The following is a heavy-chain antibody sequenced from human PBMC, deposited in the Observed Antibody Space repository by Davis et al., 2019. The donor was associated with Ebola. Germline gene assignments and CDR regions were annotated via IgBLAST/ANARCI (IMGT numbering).Heavy chain of an antibody. CDR3: ARESPRDGYNFRYYFDY. CDR1: GFTFSSYA. D-gene: IGHD5-24*01. J-gene: IGHJ4*02. V-gene: IGHV3-30*04. CDR2: ISYDGSNK. Sequence: GESLKISCAASGFTFSSYAMHWVRQAPGKGLEWVAVISYDGSNKYYADSVKGRFTISRDNSKNTLYLQMNSLRAEDTAVYYCARESPRDGYNFRYYFDYWGQGTLVTVSS.